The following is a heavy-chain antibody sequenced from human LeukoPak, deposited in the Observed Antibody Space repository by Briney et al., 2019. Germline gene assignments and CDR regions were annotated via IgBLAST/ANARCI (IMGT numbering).Heavy chain of an antibody. V-gene: IGHV3-21*01. CDR2: ISTSSSYI. J-gene: IGHJ4*02. Sequence: AGGSLRLSCAASGFTFSSYSMNWVRQAPGKGLEWVSSISTSSSYIYYADLVKGRFTISRDNAKNSLYLQMNSLRAEDTAVYYCARFATYGSGTYAFDYWGQGTLVTVSS. CDR1: GFTFSSYS. D-gene: IGHD3-10*01. CDR3: ARFATYGSGTYAFDY.